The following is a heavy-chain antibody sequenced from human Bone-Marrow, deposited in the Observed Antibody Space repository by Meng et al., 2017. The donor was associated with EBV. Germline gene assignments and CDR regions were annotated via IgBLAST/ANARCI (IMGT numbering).Heavy chain of an antibody. V-gene: IGHV3-21*01. J-gene: IGHJ4*02. D-gene: IGHD5-12*01. CDR3: ARDSGYDGDY. Sequence: VELVGSGGGRVKPGGSLVLSCAASGFTFRSYSMNWVRQAPGKGLEWVSSISSSSSYIYYADSVKGRFTISRDNAKNSLYLQMNSLRAEDTAVYYCARDSGYDGDYWGQGTLVTVSS. CDR1: GFTFRSYS. CDR2: ISSSSSYI.